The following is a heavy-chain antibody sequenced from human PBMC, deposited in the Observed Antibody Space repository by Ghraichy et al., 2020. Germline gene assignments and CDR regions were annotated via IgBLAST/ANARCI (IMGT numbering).Heavy chain of an antibody. CDR3: AKVRGTTTLFDY. D-gene: IGHD1-7*01. V-gene: IGHV3-23*01. Sequence: SLRLSCAASGFAFSSNPMSWVRQAPGKGLEWVSAINTHGDSTYYADSVKGRFTISRDNSKNTVYLHMHSLRAEDTAVYFCAKVRGTTTLFDYWGQGTLVTVSS. CDR2: INTHGDST. CDR1: GFAFSSNP. J-gene: IGHJ4*02.